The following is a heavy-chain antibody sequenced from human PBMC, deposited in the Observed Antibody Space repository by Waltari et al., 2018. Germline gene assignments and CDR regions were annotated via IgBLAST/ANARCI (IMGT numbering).Heavy chain of an antibody. CDR3: ARDKYYGSGSFLYFDL. Sequence: QVQLQESGPGLVKPSGTLSLTCAVSGGSISSSNWWSWVRQPPGKGLEWIGEIYHSGSTNYNPSRKSRVTISVDKSKNQFSLKLSSVTAADTAVYYCARDKYYGSGSFLYFDLWGRGTLVTVSS. D-gene: IGHD3-10*01. CDR2: IYHSGST. V-gene: IGHV4-4*02. CDR1: GGSISSSNW. J-gene: IGHJ2*01.